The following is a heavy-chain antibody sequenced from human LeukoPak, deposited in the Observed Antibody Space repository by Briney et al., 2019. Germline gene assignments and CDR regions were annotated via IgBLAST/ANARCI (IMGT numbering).Heavy chain of an antibody. CDR1: GGSFSGYY. CDR3: ARSNPDYYYDGMDV. J-gene: IGHJ6*02. V-gene: IGHV4-34*01. Sequence: PSETLSLTCAVYGGSFSGYYWSWIRQPPGKGLEWIGEINHSGSTNYNPSLKSRVTISVDTSKNQFSLKLSSVTAADTAVYYCARSNPDYYYDGMDVWGQGTTVTVSS. D-gene: IGHD2-8*01. CDR2: INHSGST.